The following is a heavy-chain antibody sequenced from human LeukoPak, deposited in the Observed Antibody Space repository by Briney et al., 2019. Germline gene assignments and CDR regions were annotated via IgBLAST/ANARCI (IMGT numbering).Heavy chain of an antibody. CDR1: RFTFNTYA. CDR3: AKPRGQTATYYYDSSGAKADY. Sequence: GGSLRLSCAASRFTFNTYAMSWVRQPPWERLQWVSGISDSGGNTYYADSVRGRFTISRDNSKNTLYLQMNSLRAEDTAVYYCAKPRGQTATYYYDSSGAKADYWGQGTLVTVSS. D-gene: IGHD3-22*01. J-gene: IGHJ4*02. V-gene: IGHV3-23*01. CDR2: ISDSGGNT.